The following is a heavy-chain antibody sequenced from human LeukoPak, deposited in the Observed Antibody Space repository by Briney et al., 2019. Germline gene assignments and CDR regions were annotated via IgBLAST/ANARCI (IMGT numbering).Heavy chain of an antibody. CDR1: GFTFSSYG. Sequence: PGGSLRLSCAASGFTFSSYGMSWVRQAPGKGLEWVSAISGSGDSTYYADSVKGRFTISRDNSRNTLYLQMNSLRAGDTAVYYCAKGGRRLQFGFDYWGQGTLVTVSS. V-gene: IGHV3-23*01. D-gene: IGHD5-24*01. CDR3: AKGGRRLQFGFDY. J-gene: IGHJ4*02. CDR2: ISGSGDST.